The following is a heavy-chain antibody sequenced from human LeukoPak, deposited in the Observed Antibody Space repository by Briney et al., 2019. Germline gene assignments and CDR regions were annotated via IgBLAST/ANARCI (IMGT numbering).Heavy chain of an antibody. CDR1: GFTFSSFP. CDR2: ISYDGSNK. D-gene: IGHD1-7*01. Sequence: PGGSLRLSCAASGFTFSSFPMHWVRQAPGKGLEWVAVISYDGSNKYYADSVKGRFTISRDNSKNTLYLQINSLRAEDTAVYYCAKDRKLELRYYMDVWGLGTTVTVSS. V-gene: IGHV3-30-3*01. CDR3: AKDRKLELRYYMDV. J-gene: IGHJ6*03.